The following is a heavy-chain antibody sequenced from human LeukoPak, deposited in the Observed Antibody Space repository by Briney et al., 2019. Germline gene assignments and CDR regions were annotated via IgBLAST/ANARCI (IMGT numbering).Heavy chain of an antibody. D-gene: IGHD2-21*02. V-gene: IGHV4-39*02. CDR3: ARDVLCGGDCYSSGTYYYGMDV. Sequence: NPSETLSLTCTVSGGSISSYYWGWIRQPPGKGLEWIGSIYYSGSTYYNPSLKSRVTISVDTSKNQFSLKLSSVTAADTAVYYCARDVLCGGDCYSSGTYYYGMDVWGQGTTVTVSS. CDR1: GGSISSYY. CDR2: IYYSGST. J-gene: IGHJ6*02.